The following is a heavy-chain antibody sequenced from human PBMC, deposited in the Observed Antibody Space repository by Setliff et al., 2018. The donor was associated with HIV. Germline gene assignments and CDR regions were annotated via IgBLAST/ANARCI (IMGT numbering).Heavy chain of an antibody. CDR2: ISGDGGDT. Sequence: GGSLRLSCVASGFTFTTYPMSWVRQAPGKGLEWVSAISGDGGDTAYADSLKGRFTISRDTSKNTLHLHMNSLRVEDTAVYYCASLSGAYRHDHDGLDIWGRGTMVTVSS. CDR1: GFTFTTYP. D-gene: IGHD2-15*01. CDR3: ASLSGAYRHDHDGLDI. V-gene: IGHV3-23*01. J-gene: IGHJ3*02.